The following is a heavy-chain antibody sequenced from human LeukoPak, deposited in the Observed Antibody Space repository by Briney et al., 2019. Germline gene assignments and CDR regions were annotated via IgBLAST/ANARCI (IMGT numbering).Heavy chain of an antibody. CDR1: GFTFSSYG. J-gene: IGHJ1*01. CDR3: ARDAEGIAAAGTGLQH. Sequence: GGSLRLSCAASGFTFSSYGMHWVRQAPGKGLEWVAVIWYDGSNKYYADSVKGRFTISRDNSKNTLYLQMNSLRAEDTAVYYCARDAEGIAAAGTGLQHWGQGTLVTVSS. CDR2: IWYDGSNK. D-gene: IGHD6-13*01. V-gene: IGHV3-33*01.